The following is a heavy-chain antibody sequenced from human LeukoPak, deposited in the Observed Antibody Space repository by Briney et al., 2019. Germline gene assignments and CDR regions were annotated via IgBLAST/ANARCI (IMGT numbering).Heavy chain of an antibody. D-gene: IGHD3-3*01. J-gene: IGHJ4*02. V-gene: IGHV4-34*01. Sequence: QPSATLSPTCAVYAGSSSGYYWSSICQPPGKGLERIVEINHSVSTNYNPSLESRVTISLVTSQSQFSLQVRYVTAADTAVYYCARGLNDSWTGENYWGQGTLVTVSS. CDR2: INHSVST. CDR3: ARGLNDSWTGENY. CDR1: AGSSSGYY.